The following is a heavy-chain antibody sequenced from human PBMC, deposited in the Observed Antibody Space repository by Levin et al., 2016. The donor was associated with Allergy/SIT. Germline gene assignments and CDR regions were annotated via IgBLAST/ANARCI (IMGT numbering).Heavy chain of an antibody. CDR1: GYTLTELS. CDR2: FDPEDGET. D-gene: IGHD6-13*01. Sequence: ASVKVSCKVSGYTLTELSMHWVRQAPGKGLEWMGGFDPEDGETIYAQKFQGRVTMTEDTSTDTAYMELSSLRSEDTAVYYCATPREGSSWSHYYYYGMDVWGQGTTVTVSS. J-gene: IGHJ6*02. CDR3: ATPREGSSWSHYYYYGMDV. V-gene: IGHV1-24*01.